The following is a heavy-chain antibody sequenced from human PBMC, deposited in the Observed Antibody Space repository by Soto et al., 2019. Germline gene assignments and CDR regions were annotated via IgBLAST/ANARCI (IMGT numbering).Heavy chain of an antibody. CDR2: MSGNGGIT. D-gene: IGHD3-10*01. CDR3: AKEGSFYYGSGSDI. J-gene: IGHJ3*02. V-gene: IGHV3-23*01. CDR1: GFTFSTHA. Sequence: GGSLRLSCAASGFTFSTHAMSWVRQAPGSGLEWVSAMSGNGGITYYPDSVKGRFTISRDNSKNTLFLQMNGLRAEDTAVYYCAKEGSFYYGSGSDIWGRGTMVTVSS.